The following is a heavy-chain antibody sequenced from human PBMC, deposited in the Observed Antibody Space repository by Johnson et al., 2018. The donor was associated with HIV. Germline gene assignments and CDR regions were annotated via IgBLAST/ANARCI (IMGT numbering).Heavy chain of an antibody. Sequence: VQLVESGGRVVRPGGSLRLSCAASGFTFDDYGMTWVRQAPGKGLEWASVIYSGGSQYYADSANGRFTLSRDNSKNQLYRQRNSLRAEDTAVYYCARVRVGAILADAFDIWGQGTMVTVSS. CDR3: ARVRVGAILADAFDI. CDR2: IYSGGSQ. V-gene: IGHV3-66*01. D-gene: IGHD2-15*01. CDR1: GFTFDDYG. J-gene: IGHJ3*02.